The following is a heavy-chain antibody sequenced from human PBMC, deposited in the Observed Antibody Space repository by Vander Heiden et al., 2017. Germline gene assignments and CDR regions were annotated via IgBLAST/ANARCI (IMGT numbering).Heavy chain of an antibody. CDR1: GFTFSSYW. D-gene: IGHD1-7*01. Sequence: EVQLVESGGGLVQPGGSLRLSCAASGFTFSSYWMHWVRQAPGKGLVWVSRINSDGSSTSYADSVKGRFTISRDNAKNTLYLQMNSLRAEDTAVYYCARGGLTGTSIPYFDYWGQGTLVTASS. CDR3: ARGGLTGTSIPYFDY. V-gene: IGHV3-74*01. CDR2: INSDGSST. J-gene: IGHJ4*02.